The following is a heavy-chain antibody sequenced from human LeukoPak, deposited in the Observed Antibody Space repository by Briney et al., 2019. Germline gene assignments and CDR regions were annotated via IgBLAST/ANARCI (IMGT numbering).Heavy chain of an antibody. J-gene: IGHJ3*02. V-gene: IGHV5-51*01. CDR3: ARQYYDSSGYFAFDI. CDR1: GYSFTSYW. Sequence: GESLKISCKGSGYSFTSYWIGWVRQMPGKCLEWMGIIYPGDSDIRYSPSFQGQVTMSADKSISTAYLQWSSLKASDTAMYYCARQYYDSSGYFAFDIWGQGTMVTVSS. CDR2: IYPGDSDI. D-gene: IGHD3-22*01.